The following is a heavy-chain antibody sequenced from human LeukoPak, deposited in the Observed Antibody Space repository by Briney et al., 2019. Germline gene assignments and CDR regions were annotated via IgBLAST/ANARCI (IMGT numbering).Heavy chain of an antibody. V-gene: IGHV3-48*01. CDR2: ISSSRRPI. CDR3: ARDGDDYTEPLNY. J-gene: IGHJ4*02. CDR1: GFTFSSYS. D-gene: IGHD5-24*01. Sequence: PGGSLRLSCAASGFTFSSYSMNWVRQAPGKGLEWVSYISSSRRPIYYADSVKGRFTISRDNAKNSLYLQMNSLRAEDTAVYFCARDGDDYTEPLNYWGQGTLVTVSS.